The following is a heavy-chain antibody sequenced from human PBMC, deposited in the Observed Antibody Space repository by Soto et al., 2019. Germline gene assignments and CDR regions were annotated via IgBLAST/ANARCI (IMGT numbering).Heavy chain of an antibody. CDR3: VKDRDSNSWPSRDV. D-gene: IGHD3-22*01. V-gene: IGHV1-18*01. Sequence: ASVKVSCKTSGYTFTRNGISCVLQAPVQCLEWMGWISPKSGSIKYAQKFQGRVIMTTDTSTSTAYMELRSLRSDDTAVYYCVKDRDSNSWPSRDVWGPGTTVTVS. CDR1: GYTFTRNG. CDR2: ISPKSGSI. J-gene: IGHJ6*02.